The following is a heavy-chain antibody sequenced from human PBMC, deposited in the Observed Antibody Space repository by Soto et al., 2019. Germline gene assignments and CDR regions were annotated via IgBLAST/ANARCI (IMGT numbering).Heavy chain of an antibody. Sequence: SVKVSCKASGGTFSSYAISWVRQAPGQGLEWMGGIIPIFGTANYAQKFQGRVTITADESTSTAYMELSSLRSEDTAVYYCASIQVTGTTDHYYYGMDVWGQGTTVTVSS. D-gene: IGHD1-7*01. CDR2: IIPIFGTA. V-gene: IGHV1-69*13. J-gene: IGHJ6*02. CDR1: GGTFSSYA. CDR3: ASIQVTGTTDHYYYGMDV.